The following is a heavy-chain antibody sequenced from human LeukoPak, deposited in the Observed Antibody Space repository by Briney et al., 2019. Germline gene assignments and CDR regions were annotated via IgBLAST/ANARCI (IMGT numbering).Heavy chain of an antibody. V-gene: IGHV1-8*01. J-gene: IGHJ5*02. CDR3: ARGLYCSGGSCYSNNWFDP. Sequence: ASVKVSCKASGYTLSSYDINWLRQATGQGLEWVGWMNPNSGNTGYAQKFQGRVTMTRDTSISTAYMELSSLRSEDTAVYYCARGLYCSGGSCYSNNWFDPWGQGTLVTVSS. D-gene: IGHD2-15*01. CDR1: GYTLSSYD. CDR2: MNPNSGNT.